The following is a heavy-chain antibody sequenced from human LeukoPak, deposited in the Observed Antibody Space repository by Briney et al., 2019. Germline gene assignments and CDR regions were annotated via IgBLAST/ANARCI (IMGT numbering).Heavy chain of an antibody. D-gene: IGHD4-17*01. CDR3: ARLDYGDYYFDY. V-gene: IGHV4-38-2*01. CDR1: GYSISSGYY. Sequence: SETLSLTCAVSGYSISSGYYWGWIRQPPGKGLEWIGSIYHSRSTYYNPSLKSRVTISVDTSKNQFSLKLSSVTAADTAVYYCARLDYGDYYFDYWGQGTLVTVSS. CDR2: IYHSRST. J-gene: IGHJ4*02.